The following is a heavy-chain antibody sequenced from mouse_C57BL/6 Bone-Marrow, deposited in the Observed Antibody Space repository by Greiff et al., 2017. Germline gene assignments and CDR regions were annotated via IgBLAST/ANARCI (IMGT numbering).Heavy chain of an antibody. D-gene: IGHD1-1*01. CDR3: NTDYYGNSYYWYIEV. J-gene: IGHJ1*03. CDR2: IDPENGDP. CDR1: GFNITDDY. V-gene: IGHV14-4*01. Sequence: EVQLQQSGAELVRPGASVKLSCTASGFNITDDYMHWVKQRPEQGLEWIGWIDPENGDPEYASKFQGKATITADPSSNTAYLQLSSLTSEDTDDYYCNTDYYGNSYYWYIEVWGTGTTVTVSS.